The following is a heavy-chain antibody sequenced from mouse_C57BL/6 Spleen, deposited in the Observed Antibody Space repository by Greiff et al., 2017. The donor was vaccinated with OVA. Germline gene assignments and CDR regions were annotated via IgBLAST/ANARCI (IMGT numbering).Heavy chain of an antibody. Sequence: EVQLQQSGTVLARPGASVKMSCKTSGYTFTSYWMHWVKQRPGQGLEWIGAIYPGNSDTSYTQNFKGQANLTAVTSASTAYMELSSLTNEDSAVDYCTRFFTTAAFFDYWGQGTTRTVSS. CDR3: TRFFTTAAFFDY. D-gene: IGHD1-1*01. J-gene: IGHJ2*01. CDR2: IYPGNSDT. V-gene: IGHV1-5*01. CDR1: GYTFTSYW.